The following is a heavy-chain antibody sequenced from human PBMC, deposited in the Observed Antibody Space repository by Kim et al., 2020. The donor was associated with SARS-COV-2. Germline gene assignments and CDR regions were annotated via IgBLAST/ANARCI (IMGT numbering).Heavy chain of an antibody. CDR3: ARRGMIRGVATYDMDV. CDR2: IYYSGSA. D-gene: IGHD3-10*01. J-gene: IGHJ6*02. V-gene: IGHV4-59*08. CDR1: GGSISSYY. Sequence: SETLSLTCTVSGGSISSYYWTWIRQPPGKGLECIGYIYYSGSANYNPSLKSRVTISIDTSKNQFSLKLSSVTAADTAVYYCARRGMIRGVATYDMDVWGQGTTVTVSS.